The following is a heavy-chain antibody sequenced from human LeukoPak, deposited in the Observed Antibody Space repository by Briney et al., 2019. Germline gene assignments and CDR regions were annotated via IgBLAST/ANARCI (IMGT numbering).Heavy chain of an antibody. CDR2: ISSSRSTI. J-gene: IGHJ3*02. D-gene: IGHD2-15*01. CDR1: GFTFSIYS. CDR3: ARSGCGSGGGCYNYRNAFDI. Sequence: ESLTLSCAVSGFTFSIYSMSWDRQAPGKGLEWVSYISSSRSTIYYADSVKDRFTISRDNAKNSLYLQMNSLRDEDTAVYYCARSGCGSGGGCYNYRNAFDIWGQGTMVTVSS. V-gene: IGHV3-48*02.